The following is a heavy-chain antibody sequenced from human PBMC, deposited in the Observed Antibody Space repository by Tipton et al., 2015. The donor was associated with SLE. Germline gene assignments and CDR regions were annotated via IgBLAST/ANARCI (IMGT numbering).Heavy chain of an antibody. CDR1: GYTFTSYG. J-gene: IGHJ4*02. CDR3: ARRYYDFWSGPTRFDY. Sequence: QVQLVQSGAEVKKPGASVKVSCKASGYTFTSYGISWVRQAPGQGLEWMGWITAYNGNTDYAQKLQGRVTMTTDTSTSTAYMELRSLRSDDTAVYYCARRYYDFWSGPTRFDYWGQGTLVTVSS. CDR2: ITAYNGNT. V-gene: IGHV1-18*01. D-gene: IGHD3-3*01.